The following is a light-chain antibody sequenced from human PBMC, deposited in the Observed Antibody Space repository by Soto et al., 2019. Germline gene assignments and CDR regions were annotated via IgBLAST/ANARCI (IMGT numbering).Light chain of an antibody. Sequence: DIQMTQSPSSLSASVGDRVTITCRASQSISSYSNWYQQKPGKAAKLLIYAASSLQSGVPSRVSGSRSGTDFALPISGLQPEDLAINCSHSSYSTLYTFGQGTKLEIK. CDR2: AAS. CDR1: QSISSY. V-gene: IGKV1-39*01. CDR3: HSSYSTLYT. J-gene: IGKJ2*01.